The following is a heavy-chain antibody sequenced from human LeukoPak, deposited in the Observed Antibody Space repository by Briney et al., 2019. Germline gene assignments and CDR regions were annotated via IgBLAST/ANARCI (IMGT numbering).Heavy chain of an antibody. Sequence: PETLSLTCTVSGGSTSSHLWSWLRQSPGKRLEYIGYSYSSGRTNSNPSLQSRVTISLDTSKNQFSLELSSVTAADTAVYYCARYAVTAEWYFDVWGRGTLVTVSS. J-gene: IGHJ2*01. CDR1: GGSTSSHL. CDR3: ARYAVTAEWYFDV. V-gene: IGHV4-59*11. CDR2: SYSSGRT. D-gene: IGHD4-17*01.